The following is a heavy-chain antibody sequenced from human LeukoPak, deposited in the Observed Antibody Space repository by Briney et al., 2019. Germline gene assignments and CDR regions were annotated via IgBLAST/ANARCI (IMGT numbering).Heavy chain of an antibody. CDR3: ARHPVDIVATIFDY. CDR1: GGSISSSSYY. D-gene: IGHD5-12*01. CDR2: IYYSGST. Sequence: PSETLSLTCTVSGGSISSSSYYWGWIRQPPGKGLEWIGSIYYSGSTYYNPSLKSRVTISVDTSKDQFSLKLSSVTAADTAVYYCARHPVDIVATIFDYWGQGTLVTVSS. J-gene: IGHJ4*02. V-gene: IGHV4-39*07.